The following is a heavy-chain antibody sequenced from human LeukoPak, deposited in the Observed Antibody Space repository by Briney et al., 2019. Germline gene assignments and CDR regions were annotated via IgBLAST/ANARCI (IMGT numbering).Heavy chain of an antibody. D-gene: IGHD1-26*01. J-gene: IGHJ3*02. CDR1: GFTFSSYA. CDR3: AKDFSIVGATTDAFDI. Sequence: GGSLRLSCAASGFTFSSYAMSWVRQAPGKGLEWVSAISGSGGSTYYADSVKGRFTISRDNSKNTLYLQMNSLRAEDTAVYYCAKDFSIVGATTDAFDIWGQGTMVTVSS. CDR2: ISGSGGST. V-gene: IGHV3-23*01.